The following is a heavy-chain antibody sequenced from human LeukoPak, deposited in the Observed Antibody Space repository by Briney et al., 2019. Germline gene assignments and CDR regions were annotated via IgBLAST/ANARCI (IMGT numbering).Heavy chain of an antibody. CDR3: ARDRGVAAAGTWDFDY. V-gene: IGHV1-69*01. CDR2: IIPIFGTA. J-gene: IGHJ4*02. D-gene: IGHD6-13*01. Sequence: SVKVSCKASGGTFSSYAISWVRHPPGQGLEWMGGIIPIFGTANYAQKFQGRVTITAAESTSTAYMELSSLRSEDTAVYYCARDRGVAAAGTWDFDYWGQGTLVTVSS. CDR1: GGTFSSYA.